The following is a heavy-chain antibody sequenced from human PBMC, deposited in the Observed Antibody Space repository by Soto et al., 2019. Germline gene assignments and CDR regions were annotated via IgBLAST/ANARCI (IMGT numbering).Heavy chain of an antibody. D-gene: IGHD2-8*01. Sequence: VQLVESGGGLVQPGGSLRLSCEVSGFSFSTYWMSWVRQAAGKGLEWVANIKQDGSQKNYVDSVKGRFTISRDNAKNSLWLQMSSLRAEDTAVYYCVRGGWSVDYWGQGTLVIVSS. V-gene: IGHV3-7*04. CDR2: IKQDGSQK. CDR1: GFSFSTYW. CDR3: VRGGWSVDY. J-gene: IGHJ4*02.